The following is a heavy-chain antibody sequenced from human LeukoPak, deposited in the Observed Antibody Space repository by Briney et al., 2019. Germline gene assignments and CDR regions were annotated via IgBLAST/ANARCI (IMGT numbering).Heavy chain of an antibody. Sequence: PSETLSLTCTVSGGSISSGDYYWSWIRQPPGKGLEWIGYIYYSGSTYYNPSLKSRVTISVDTSKNQFSLKLSSVTAADTAVYYCARVTMVRGPRTYYFDYWGQGTLVTVSS. CDR2: IYYSGST. CDR1: GGSISSGDYY. J-gene: IGHJ4*02. D-gene: IGHD3-10*01. CDR3: ARVTMVRGPRTYYFDY. V-gene: IGHV4-30-4*01.